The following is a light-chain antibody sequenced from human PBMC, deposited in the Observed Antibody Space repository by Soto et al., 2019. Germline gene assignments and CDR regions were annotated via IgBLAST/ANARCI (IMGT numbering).Light chain of an antibody. Sequence: EIVLTQSPGTLSLSPGERATLSCRASQSLSGGYLAWFQQKPGQTPRLLIYSASNRATGIPDRFSGSGSGTDFTLTISRLEPEDFVVYYWQHNGSLPITFGQGTRLEIK. CDR3: QHNGSLPIT. V-gene: IGKV3-20*01. J-gene: IGKJ5*01. CDR2: SAS. CDR1: QSLSGGY.